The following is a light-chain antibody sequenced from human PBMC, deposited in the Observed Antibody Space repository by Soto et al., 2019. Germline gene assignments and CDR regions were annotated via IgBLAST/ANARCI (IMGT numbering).Light chain of an antibody. CDR2: EVS. J-gene: IGLJ1*01. Sequence: QSVLTQPASVSGSPGQSITISCTGTSSDVSGYNYVSWYQQHPGKAPKLMIYEVSNRPSGVSNRFSGSKSGNTAYLTISGLQAEDEADYYCSSYTTSSTYVFGTGTKVTV. V-gene: IGLV2-14*01. CDR3: SSYTTSSTYV. CDR1: SSDVSGYNY.